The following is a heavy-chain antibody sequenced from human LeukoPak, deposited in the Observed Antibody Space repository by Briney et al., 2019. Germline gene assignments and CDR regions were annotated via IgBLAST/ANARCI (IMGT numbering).Heavy chain of an antibody. J-gene: IGHJ4*02. CDR1: GGSFSGYY. CDR3: ARGPTGTPGYFDY. Sequence: SETLSLTCAVYGGSFSGYYWSWIRQPPGKGLEWIGEINHSGSTNYNPSLKSRVTISVDTSKNQFSLKLSSVTAADTAVYYCARGPTGTPGYFDYWGQGTLVSVSS. V-gene: IGHV4-34*01. D-gene: IGHD1-1*01. CDR2: INHSGST.